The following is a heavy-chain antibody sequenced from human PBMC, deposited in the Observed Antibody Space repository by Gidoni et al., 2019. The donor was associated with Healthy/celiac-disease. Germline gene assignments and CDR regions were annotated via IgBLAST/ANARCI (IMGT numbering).Heavy chain of an antibody. V-gene: IGHV1-3*01. CDR3: ARENRHCSSTSCYENYFDY. CDR2: INAGNGNT. D-gene: IGHD2-2*01. J-gene: IGHJ4*02. Sequence: QVQLVQSGAEVKKPGASVKVSCKASGSTFTSYAMHWVRQAPGQRLEWMGWINAGNGNTKYSQKFQGRVTITRDTSASTAYMELSSLRSEDTAVYYCARENRHCSSTSCYENYFDYWGQGTLVTVSS. CDR1: GSTFTSYA.